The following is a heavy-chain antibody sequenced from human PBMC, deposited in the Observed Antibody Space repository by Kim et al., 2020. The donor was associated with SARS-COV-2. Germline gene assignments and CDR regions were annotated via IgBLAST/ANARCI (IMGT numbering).Heavy chain of an antibody. V-gene: IGHV3-23*01. CDR2: ISGSGGST. Sequence: GGSLRLSCAASGFTFSSYAMSWVRQAPGKGLEWVSAISGSGGSTYYADSVKGRFTISRDNSKNTLYLQMNSLRAEDTAVYYCAKDQVWFGELSSLMDVWGQGTTVTVSS. CDR1: GFTFSSYA. D-gene: IGHD3-10*01. J-gene: IGHJ6*02. CDR3: AKDQVWFGELSSLMDV.